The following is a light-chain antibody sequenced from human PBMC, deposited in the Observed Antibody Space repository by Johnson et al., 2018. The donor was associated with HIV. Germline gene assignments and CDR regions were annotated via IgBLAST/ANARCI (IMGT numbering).Light chain of an antibody. CDR3: GTWDSSLNALYV. Sequence: QSVLTQSPSVSAAPGQKVTISCSGSSSNIGNNYVSWYQQLPGTAPKLLIYDNNKRPSGIPDRFSGSKSGPSATLGIAGLPTGDEADYYCGTWDSSLNALYVFGTGTKVTVL. V-gene: IGLV1-51*01. J-gene: IGLJ1*01. CDR1: SSNIGNNY. CDR2: DNN.